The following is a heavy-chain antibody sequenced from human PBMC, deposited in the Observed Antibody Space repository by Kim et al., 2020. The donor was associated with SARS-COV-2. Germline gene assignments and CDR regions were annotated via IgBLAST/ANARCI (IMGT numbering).Heavy chain of an antibody. D-gene: IGHD3-3*01. Sequence: SETLSLTCAVYGGSFSGYYWSWIRQPPGKGLEWIGEINHSGSTNYNPSLKSRVTISVDTSKNQFSLKLSSVTAADTAVYYCARRESKPEGFWSGYPFALYYFDYWGQGTLVTVSS. V-gene: IGHV4-34*01. CDR2: INHSGST. CDR1: GGSFSGYY. CDR3: ARRESKPEGFWSGYPFALYYFDY. J-gene: IGHJ4*02.